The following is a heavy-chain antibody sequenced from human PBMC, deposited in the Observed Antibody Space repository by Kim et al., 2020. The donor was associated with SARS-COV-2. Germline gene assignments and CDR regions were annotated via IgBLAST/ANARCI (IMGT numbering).Heavy chain of an antibody. CDR2: ISYRGST. D-gene: IGHD2-21*02. Sequence: SETLSLTCTVSGASINSDFWSWIRQPPGKGLEWIGDISYRGSTSYKPSLTSRVTMSRDTSRNQFSLKLASVSAADTAVYYCARRACFGSVCSQDYWGQGT. J-gene: IGHJ4*02. CDR3: ARRACFGSVCSQDY. CDR1: GASINSDF. V-gene: IGHV4-59*08.